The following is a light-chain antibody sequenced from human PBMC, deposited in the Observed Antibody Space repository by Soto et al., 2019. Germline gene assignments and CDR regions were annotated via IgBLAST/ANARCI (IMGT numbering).Light chain of an antibody. Sequence: QAVVTQPPSTSGTPGQRVTISCSGSSSNIGTNTVNWYQQLPRTAPNLLIYLNSQRPSGVPDRFSGSKSGTSASLAISGLQSEDEADYYCAVWDDSLHGVVFGGGTKLTVL. CDR2: LNS. V-gene: IGLV1-44*01. CDR1: SSNIGTNT. CDR3: AVWDDSLHGVV. J-gene: IGLJ2*01.